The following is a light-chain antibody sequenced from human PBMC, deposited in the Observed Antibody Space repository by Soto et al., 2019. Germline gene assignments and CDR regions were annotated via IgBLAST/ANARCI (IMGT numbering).Light chain of an antibody. V-gene: IGLV1-44*01. CDR2: RNN. CDR3: AAWDGSLNGGV. Sequence: QSVLTQPPSASGTPGQRVTISCSGSSSNIGSRTVNWYQQLPGTAPKLLIYRNNQRPSGVPDRFSGSKSGASASLAISGLQSEDEADYYCAAWDGSLNGGVFGGGTKLTVL. CDR1: SSNIGSRT. J-gene: IGLJ3*02.